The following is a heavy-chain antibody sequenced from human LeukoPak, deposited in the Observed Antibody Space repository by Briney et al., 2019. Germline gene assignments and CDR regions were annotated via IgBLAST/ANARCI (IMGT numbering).Heavy chain of an antibody. V-gene: IGHV1-2*06. CDR2: INPSSGGT. CDR3: ARGPSGSDY. J-gene: IGHJ4*02. CDR1: GYTFTGYY. Sequence: ASVTVSFTVSGYTFTGYYLHWLRQAPGQGLEWMGRINPSSGGTNYAQKFQGRATMTRDTSINTAYMTLSSLRSDDTAVYYCARGPSGSDYWGQGTLVTVSS. D-gene: IGHD3-10*01.